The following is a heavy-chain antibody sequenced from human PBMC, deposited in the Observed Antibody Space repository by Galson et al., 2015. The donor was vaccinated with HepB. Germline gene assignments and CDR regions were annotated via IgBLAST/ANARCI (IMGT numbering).Heavy chain of an antibody. CDR3: AREYCTGSGYCYGMDV. CDR2: INSGSGDT. V-gene: IGHV1-3*04. D-gene: IGHD2-8*02. J-gene: IGHJ6*02. Sequence: SVKVSCKASGYTFSSYAVHWVRQAPGQRLEWMGWINSGSGDTEYSQKFQGRVTIAGDTPASIAYMDLTSLRSEDTAVYYCAREYCTGSGYCYGMDVWGQGTKVTVSS. CDR1: GYTFSSYA.